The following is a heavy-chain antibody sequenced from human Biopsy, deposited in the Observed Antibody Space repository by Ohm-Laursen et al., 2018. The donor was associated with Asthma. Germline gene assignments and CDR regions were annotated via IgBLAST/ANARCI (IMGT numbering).Heavy chain of an antibody. Sequence: SLRLSCAASGFTFSTYGMHWVRQAPGKGLEWVAVISYDGFNKDYGNSVKGRFTISRDNSRNTLHLEMNSLRAEDTAVYFCAKEVFPGWELRRGPDSWGQGTLVTVSS. D-gene: IGHD1-26*01. CDR2: ISYDGFNK. CDR3: AKEVFPGWELRRGPDS. CDR1: GFTFSTYG. V-gene: IGHV3-30*18. J-gene: IGHJ4*02.